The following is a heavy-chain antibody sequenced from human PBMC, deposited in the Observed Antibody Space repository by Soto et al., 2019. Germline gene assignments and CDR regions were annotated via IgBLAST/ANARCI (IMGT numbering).Heavy chain of an antibody. J-gene: IGHJ4*02. D-gene: IGHD3-16*01. CDR1: GGSISSISYY. Sequence: PSETLSLICTVSGGSISSISYYWTRNRQPKGKGLGWIGYVFYSGSTYYNPSLKSRVAISLDTSKNQFSLKLNSVTAADMAVYYCAVSIITQDYFDPWGQVTAVPVSP. CDR2: VFYSGST. CDR3: AVSIITQDYFDP. V-gene: IGHV4-30-4*01.